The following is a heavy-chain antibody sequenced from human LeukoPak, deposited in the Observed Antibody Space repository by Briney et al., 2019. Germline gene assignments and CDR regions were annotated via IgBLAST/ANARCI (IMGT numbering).Heavy chain of an antibody. V-gene: IGHV3-30*03. Sequence: PGGSLRLSCAASGFTFSSYSMNWVRQAPGKGLEWVAVISYDGSNKYYADSVKGRFTISRDNSKNTLYLQMNSLRAEDTAVYYCARTEYSSSWYYGMDVWGQGTTVTVSS. J-gene: IGHJ6*02. CDR1: GFTFSSYS. CDR3: ARTEYSSSWYYGMDV. CDR2: ISYDGSNK. D-gene: IGHD6-13*01.